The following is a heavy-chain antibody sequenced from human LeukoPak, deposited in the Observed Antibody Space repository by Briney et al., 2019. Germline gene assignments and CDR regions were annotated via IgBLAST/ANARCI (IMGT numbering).Heavy chain of an antibody. V-gene: IGHV4-61*10. Sequence: SETLSLTCTVSGGSISSGSYYWSWIRQPAGKGLEWIGYIYYSGSTNYNPSLKSRVTISVDTSKNQFSLKLSSVTAADTAVYYCARMRQQPYYYYHYMDVWGKGTTVTVSS. J-gene: IGHJ6*03. D-gene: IGHD6-13*01. CDR2: IYYSGST. CDR1: GGSISSGSYY. CDR3: ARMRQQPYYYYHYMDV.